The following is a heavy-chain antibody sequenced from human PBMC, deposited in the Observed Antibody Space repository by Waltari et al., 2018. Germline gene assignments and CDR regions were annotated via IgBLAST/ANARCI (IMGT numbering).Heavy chain of an antibody. Sequence: QVQLVHSGAGVRKPGASARVSCKASGYTFTSHDHYRVRQLTGQGREATGWVNHNRGNTGYAQKFQGRVTMTRNTSISTAYMELSSLRSEDTAVYYCARGKAWGGKGYYYYYMDVWGKGTTVTVSS. J-gene: IGHJ6*03. CDR1: GYTFTSHD. V-gene: IGHV1-8*01. D-gene: IGHD2-15*01. CDR2: VNHNRGNT. CDR3: ARGKAWGGKGYYYYYMDV.